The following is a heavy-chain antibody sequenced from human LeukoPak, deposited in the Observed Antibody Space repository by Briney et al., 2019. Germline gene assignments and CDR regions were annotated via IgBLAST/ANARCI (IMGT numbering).Heavy chain of an antibody. J-gene: IGHJ4*02. V-gene: IGHV3-21*01. D-gene: IGHD3-9*01. CDR2: ISSSSSYI. CDR3: ASLPLRYFDLGNY. CDR1: GFTFSSYS. Sequence: GGSLRLPCAASGFTFSSYSMNWVRQAPGKGLEWVSSISSSSSYIYYADSVKGRFTISRDNAKNSLYLQMNSLRAEDTAVYYCASLPLRYFDLGNYWGQGTLVTVSS.